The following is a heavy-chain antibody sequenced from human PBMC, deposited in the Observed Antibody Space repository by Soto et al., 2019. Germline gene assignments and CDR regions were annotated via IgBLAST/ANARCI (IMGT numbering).Heavy chain of an antibody. CDR2: IDWDDDK. V-gene: IGHV2-70*11. CDR1: GFSLSTSGVG. J-gene: IGHJ4*02. Sequence: SGPTLVNPTQTLTLTCTFSGFSLSTSGVGVSWIRQPPGKALEWLARIDWDDDKYYSTSLKTRLTISKDTSKNQVVLTMTNMDPVDTATYYCARISGSSGLFDYWGQGTLVTVSS. CDR3: ARISGSSGLFDY. D-gene: IGHD1-26*01.